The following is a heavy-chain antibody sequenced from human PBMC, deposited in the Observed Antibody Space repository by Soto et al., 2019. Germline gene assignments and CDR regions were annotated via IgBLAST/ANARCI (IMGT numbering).Heavy chain of an antibody. D-gene: IGHD1-1*01. V-gene: IGHV1-8*01. CDR1: GYTFTSYG. CDR2: MNPNSGNT. CDR3: ARERTGTTSMDV. J-gene: IGHJ6*02. Sequence: QVQLVQSGAEVKKAGASVKVSCKASGYTFTSYGINWVRQATGQGLEWMGWMNPNSGNTGYAQKFQGRVTMTRNTSISTVYMELSSLRSEDTAVYYCARERTGTTSMDVWGQGTTVTVSS.